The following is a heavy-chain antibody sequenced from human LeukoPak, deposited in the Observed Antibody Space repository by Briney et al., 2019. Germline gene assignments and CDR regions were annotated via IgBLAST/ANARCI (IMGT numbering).Heavy chain of an antibody. CDR3: ARVEEQLVR. D-gene: IGHD6-6*01. Sequence: SETLSLTCTVSGGSISSYYWSWIRQPPGKGLEWIGYIYYSGSTNHNPSLKSRVTISVDTSKNQFSLKLSSVTAADTAVYYCARVEEQLVRWGQGTLVTVSS. V-gene: IGHV4-59*01. CDR2: IYYSGST. J-gene: IGHJ4*02. CDR1: GGSISSYY.